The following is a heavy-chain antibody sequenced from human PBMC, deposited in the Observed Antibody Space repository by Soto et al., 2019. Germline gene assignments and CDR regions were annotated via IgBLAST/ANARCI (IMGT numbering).Heavy chain of an antibody. Sequence: EVPLLESGGGLVQPGGSLRLSCVASGFTFNTLFAKTWVRQAPGKGLEWVSGISGGGESTYYADSVKGRFTISRDESKGTLYLEMNSLRADDTAVYYCAKGRNYDIWNPMDHWGQGTQVTVSS. V-gene: IGHV3-23*01. J-gene: IGHJ4*02. CDR1: GFTFNTLFA. CDR2: ISGGGEST. CDR3: AKGRNYDIWNPMDH. D-gene: IGHD3-3*01.